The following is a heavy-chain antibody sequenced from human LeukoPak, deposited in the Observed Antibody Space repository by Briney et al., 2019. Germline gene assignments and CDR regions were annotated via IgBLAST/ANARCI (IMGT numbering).Heavy chain of an antibody. CDR2: IYYSGST. J-gene: IGHJ4*02. CDR3: ASSSIAAAGDLDY. D-gene: IGHD6-13*01. V-gene: IGHV4-59*01. Sequence: PSETLSLTCTVSGGSISSYYWSWIRQPPGKGLEWIGYIYYSGSTNYNPSLKSRVTISVDTSKNQFSLKLSSVTAADTAVYYCASSSIAAAGDLDYWGQGTLVTVSS. CDR1: GGSISSYY.